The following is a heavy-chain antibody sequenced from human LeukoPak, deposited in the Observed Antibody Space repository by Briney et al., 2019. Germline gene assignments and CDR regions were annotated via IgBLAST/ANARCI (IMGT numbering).Heavy chain of an antibody. CDR3: ARNDYGDYFY. D-gene: IGHD4-17*01. CDR2: IIPISGTA. CDR1: GGTFSSYA. Sequence: ASVKVSCKASGGTFSSYAISWVRQAPGQGLEWMGGIIPISGTANYAQKFQGRVTITADKSTSTAYMELSSLRSEDTAVHYCARNDYGDYFYWGQGTLVTVSS. J-gene: IGHJ4*02. V-gene: IGHV1-69*06.